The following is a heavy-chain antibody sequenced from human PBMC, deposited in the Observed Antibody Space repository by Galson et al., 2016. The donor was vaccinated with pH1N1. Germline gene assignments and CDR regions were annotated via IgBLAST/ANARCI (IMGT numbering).Heavy chain of an antibody. D-gene: IGHD3-22*01. CDR3: AKEMTVKTSENFDY. V-gene: IGHV3-23*01. Sequence: SLRLSFSASGFTFSTYSMSWVRPAPGKGLEWVSAISGTWGSTYYADSVKGRFTISRDNPKNTLHLQMNSLRAEDTAVYYCAKEMTVKTSENFDYWGQGTLVTVSS. J-gene: IGHJ4*02. CDR2: ISGTWGST. CDR1: GFTFSTYS.